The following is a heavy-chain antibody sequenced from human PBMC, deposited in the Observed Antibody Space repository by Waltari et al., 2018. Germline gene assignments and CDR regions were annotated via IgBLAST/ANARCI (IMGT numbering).Heavy chain of an antibody. CDR2: ISYDGYSK. D-gene: IGHD6-19*01. J-gene: IGHJ4*02. V-gene: IGHV3-30*03. CDR1: GFTFSADG. CDR3: ARDGGFGYTSGWYYFED. Sequence: QVQLEESGGGVVQPGRSLRLSCAASGFTFSADGMNWGRQAPGKGLEWVAIISYDGYSKYYADSVKGRFTISRDNSKNTLNLQMNSLRTDDTAMYYCARDGGFGYTSGWYYFEDWGQGSLVTVSS.